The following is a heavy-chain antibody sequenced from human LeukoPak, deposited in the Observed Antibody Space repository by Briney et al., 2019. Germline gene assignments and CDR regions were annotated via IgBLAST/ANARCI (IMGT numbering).Heavy chain of an antibody. CDR1: GGSISNTNW. CDR2: ISPTGLT. D-gene: IGHD2-8*01. J-gene: IGHJ4*02. Sequence: PSETLSLTCGVSGGSISNTNWWSWVRQPPGRGLEWIGEISPTGLTHYNPSLESRVTVSLDKSKNQLSLNLTSVTAADTAVYFCSRENGAFSPFGYWGQGTLVTVLS. V-gene: IGHV4-4*02. CDR3: SRENGAFSPFGY.